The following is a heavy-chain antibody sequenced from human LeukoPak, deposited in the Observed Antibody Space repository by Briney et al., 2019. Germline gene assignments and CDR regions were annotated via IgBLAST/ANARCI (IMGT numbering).Heavy chain of an antibody. J-gene: IGHJ2*01. D-gene: IGHD6-19*01. V-gene: IGHV3-74*01. Sequence: PGGSLRLSCAASAFTFSGYWMHWVRPAPGKGLVWVSRINSDGSSTSDADSVKCRFTISRDNAKNTLYLQMNSLRAEDTAVYYCARSVSSGWYWYFDLWGRGTMVTVSS. CDR1: AFTFSGYW. CDR3: ARSVSSGWYWYFDL. CDR2: INSDGSST.